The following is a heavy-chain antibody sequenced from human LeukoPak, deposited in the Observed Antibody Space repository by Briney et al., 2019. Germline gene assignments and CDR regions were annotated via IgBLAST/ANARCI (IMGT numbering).Heavy chain of an antibody. V-gene: IGHV3-9*01. CDR3: AKVYGLGSYFYYGMDV. D-gene: IGHD3-10*01. J-gene: IGHJ6*02. CDR2: ISRNSGNI. Sequence: GRSLRLSCAASRFTFDDYAMHWVRQAPGKGLEWVSGISRNSGNIGYTDSVKGRFTISRDNAKNSLYLQMNSLRPEDTALYYCAKVYGLGSYFYYGMDVWGQGTTVTVSS. CDR1: RFTFDDYA.